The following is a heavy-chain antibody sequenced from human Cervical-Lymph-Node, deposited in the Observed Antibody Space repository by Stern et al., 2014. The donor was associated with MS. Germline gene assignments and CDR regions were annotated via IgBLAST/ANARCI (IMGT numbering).Heavy chain of an antibody. V-gene: IGHV4-31*03. J-gene: IGHJ4*02. Sequence: QLQLQESGPGLVKPSQTLSLTCTVSGGSISRGGYYWSWIRQHPGKGLEWIGYIYYSGSTYYNPSLKSRVTISVDTSKNQFSLKLSSVTAADTAVYYCARRGDSSGYYYNWGQGTLVTVSS. CDR3: ARRGDSSGYYYN. CDR2: IYYSGST. D-gene: IGHD3-22*01. CDR1: GGSISRGGYY.